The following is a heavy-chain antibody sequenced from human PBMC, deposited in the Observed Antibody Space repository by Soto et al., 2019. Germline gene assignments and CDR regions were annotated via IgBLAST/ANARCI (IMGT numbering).Heavy chain of an antibody. Sequence: GGSLRLSCAASGFTFSSYDMHWVRQAPGRGLEWVSVIGTAGDTSYRGSVKGRFTISRGKANNSLYLQMNSLLAGDTAVYYCARGFGSFYYMDVWGKGTTVTVS. CDR3: ARGFGSFYYMDV. J-gene: IGHJ6*03. V-gene: IGHV3-13*01. CDR1: GFTFSSYD. D-gene: IGHD3-10*01. CDR2: IGTAGDT.